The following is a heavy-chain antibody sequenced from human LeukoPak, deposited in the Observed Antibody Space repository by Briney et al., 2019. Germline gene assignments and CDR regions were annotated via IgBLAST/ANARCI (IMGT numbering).Heavy chain of an antibody. J-gene: IGHJ4*02. D-gene: IGHD5-24*01. Sequence: SETLSLTCTVSGGSISSYYWSWIRQPPEKGLEWIGYIYYSGSTNYNPSLKSRVTISVDTSKNQFSLKLSSVTAADTAVYYCARGILEMATNPGFDFWGQGTLVTVSS. CDR2: IYYSGST. CDR1: GGSISSYY. V-gene: IGHV4-59*01. CDR3: ARGILEMATNPGFDF.